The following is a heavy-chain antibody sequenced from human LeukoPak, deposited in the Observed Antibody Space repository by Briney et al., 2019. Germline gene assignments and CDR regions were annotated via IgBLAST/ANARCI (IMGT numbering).Heavy chain of an antibody. Sequence: PSETLSLTCTVSGGSISSSSYYWGWIRQPPGKGLEWIGSIYYSGSTYYNPSLKSRVTISVDTSKNQFSLKLSSVTAADTAVYYCARHDYGDFTRLLYFDYWGQGTLVTVSS. CDR3: ARHDYGDFTRLLYFDY. CDR2: IYYSGST. CDR1: GGSISSSSYY. J-gene: IGHJ4*02. V-gene: IGHV4-39*01. D-gene: IGHD4-17*01.